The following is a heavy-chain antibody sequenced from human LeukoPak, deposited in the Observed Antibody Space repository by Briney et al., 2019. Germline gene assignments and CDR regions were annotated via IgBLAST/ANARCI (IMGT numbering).Heavy chain of an antibody. D-gene: IGHD4-23*01. V-gene: IGHV4-59*01. CDR3: ARVIPGNDAFDI. J-gene: IGHJ3*02. Sequence: SETLSLTCTVSGGSISSYYWSWIRQPPGKGLEWIGYIYYSGSTNYNPSLKSRVTISVDTSKSQFSMKLSSVTTADTAVYFCARVIPGNDAFDIWGQGTMVTVSS. CDR2: IYYSGST. CDR1: GGSISSYY.